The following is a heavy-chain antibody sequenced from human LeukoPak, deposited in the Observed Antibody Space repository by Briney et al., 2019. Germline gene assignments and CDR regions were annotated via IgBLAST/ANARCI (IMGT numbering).Heavy chain of an antibody. CDR2: ISSSGSAI. V-gene: IGHV3-11*01. J-gene: IGHJ6*02. Sequence: GGSLRLSCAASGFTFSDYYMSWIRQAPGKGLGWVSYISSSGSAIYYADSVKGRFTISRDNAKNSLYLQMNSLRAEDTAVYYCARALLPWFGELSLIHYYYYGMDVWGQGTTVTVSS. CDR1: GFTFSDYY. D-gene: IGHD3-10*01. CDR3: ARALLPWFGELSLIHYYYYGMDV.